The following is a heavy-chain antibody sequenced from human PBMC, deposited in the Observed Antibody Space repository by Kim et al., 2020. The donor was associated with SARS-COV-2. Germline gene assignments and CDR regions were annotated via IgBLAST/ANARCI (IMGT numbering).Heavy chain of an antibody. D-gene: IGHD3-22*01. J-gene: IGHJ4*02. V-gene: IGHV1-46*01. Sequence: VQKFKGRVTVTRDTSTSTVYMELSSLRSEDTAVYYCARKYYDTSGYRFDYWGPGTLVTVSS. CDR3: ARKYYDTSGYRFDY.